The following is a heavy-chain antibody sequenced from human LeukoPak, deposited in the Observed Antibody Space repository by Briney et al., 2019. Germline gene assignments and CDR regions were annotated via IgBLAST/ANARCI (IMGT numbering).Heavy chain of an antibody. V-gene: IGHV4-4*07. Sequence: ASETLSLTCTVSGGSISSYYWSWIRQPAGKGLGWIGRIYTCGSTNYNPSLKSRVTMSVDTSKNQLSLKLSSVTAADTAVYYCARGVTAMGAYYYYGMDVWGQGTTVTVSS. CDR1: GGSISSYY. CDR3: ARGVTAMGAYYYYGMDV. D-gene: IGHD5-18*01. CDR2: IYTCGST. J-gene: IGHJ6*02.